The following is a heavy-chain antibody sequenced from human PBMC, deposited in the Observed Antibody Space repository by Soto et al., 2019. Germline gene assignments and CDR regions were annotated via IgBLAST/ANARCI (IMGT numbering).Heavy chain of an antibody. D-gene: IGHD6-19*01. V-gene: IGHV1-3*01. CDR1: GYTFTSYA. J-gene: IGHJ6*02. Sequence: QVQLVQSGAEVKKPGASVKVSCKASGYTFTSYAMHWVRQAPGQRLEWMGWINAGNGNTKYSQKFQGRVTITRDTSGSKAYMELRSLRSEDPAVYSCARDPSYSSGWYGGYSYSSGMAVWGQGTTVTVSS. CDR2: INAGNGNT. CDR3: ARDPSYSSGWYGGYSYSSGMAV.